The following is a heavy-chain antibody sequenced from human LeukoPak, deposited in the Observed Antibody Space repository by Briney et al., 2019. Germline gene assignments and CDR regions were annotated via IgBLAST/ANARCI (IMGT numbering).Heavy chain of an antibody. V-gene: IGHV4-4*09. CDR1: GVSINTYY. J-gene: IGHJ4*02. Sequence: SENLSLTCTVSGVSINTYYASWIRQAPGKGLEFIGFIYNGGNTNYNPSLKSRATISVDTSNNLFSLRLTSVTAADTAMYYCAAGPWELDFWGQGTLVTVSS. D-gene: IGHD1-26*01. CDR3: AAGPWELDF. CDR2: IYNGGNT.